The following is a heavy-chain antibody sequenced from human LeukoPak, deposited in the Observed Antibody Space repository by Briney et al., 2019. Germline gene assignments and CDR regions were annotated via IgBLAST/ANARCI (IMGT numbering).Heavy chain of an antibody. Sequence: SVKVSCKASGGTFSSYAISWVRQAPGQGLEWMGGIIPIFGTANYAQKFQGRVTITADESTSTAYMELSSLRSEDTAVYYCAKGRGQSYPHYYFDSWGQGTLVTVSS. V-gene: IGHV1-69*01. D-gene: IGHD5-18*01. CDR3: AKGRGQSYPHYYFDS. CDR1: GGTFSSYA. J-gene: IGHJ4*02. CDR2: IIPIFGTA.